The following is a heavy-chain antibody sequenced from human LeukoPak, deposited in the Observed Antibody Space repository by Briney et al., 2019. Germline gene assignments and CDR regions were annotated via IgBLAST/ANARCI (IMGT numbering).Heavy chain of an antibody. CDR1: GGSISNYH. J-gene: IGHJ4*02. Sequence: SETLSLTCTVAGGSISNYHWSWIRQPAGKGLEWIGQIHTSGTTNYNPPLKSRVSMSIDTTEDQVSLTIRSVTAADTAFYYCARRDISSGWSFDYWGQGTLVTVSS. CDR2: IHTSGTT. D-gene: IGHD6-19*01. V-gene: IGHV4-4*07. CDR3: ARRDISSGWSFDY.